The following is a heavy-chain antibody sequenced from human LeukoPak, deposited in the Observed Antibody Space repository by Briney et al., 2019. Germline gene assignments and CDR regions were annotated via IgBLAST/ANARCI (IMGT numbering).Heavy chain of an antibody. Sequence: GGSLRLSCAASGFTFSSYVMHWVRQAPGKGLEWVSSISSSSSYIYYADSVKGRFTISRDNAKNSLYLQMNSLRAEDTAVYYCARDYYDSSGYGHHWFDPWGQGTLVTVSS. CDR2: ISSSSSYI. CDR1: GFTFSSYV. CDR3: ARDYYDSSGYGHHWFDP. V-gene: IGHV3-21*01. J-gene: IGHJ5*02. D-gene: IGHD3-22*01.